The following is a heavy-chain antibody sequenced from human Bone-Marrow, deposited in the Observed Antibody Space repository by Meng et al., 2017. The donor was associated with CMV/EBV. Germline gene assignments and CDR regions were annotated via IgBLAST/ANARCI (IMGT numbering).Heavy chain of an antibody. J-gene: IGHJ4*02. D-gene: IGHD2-2*01. CDR2: IIPIFGTA. Sequence: SVKVSCKASGYTFTSYYMHWVRQAPGQGLEWMGGIIPIFGTANYAQKFQGRVTITTDESTSTAYMELSSLRSEDTAVYYCAAPDHDHCSSSSCYLDYWGQGTRVTVSS. CDR1: GYTFTSYY. V-gene: IGHV1-69*05. CDR3: AAPDHDHCSSSSCYLDY.